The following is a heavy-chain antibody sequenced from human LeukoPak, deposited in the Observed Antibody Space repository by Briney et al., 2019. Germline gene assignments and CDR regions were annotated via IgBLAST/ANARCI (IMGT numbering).Heavy chain of an antibody. V-gene: IGHV1-8*02. CDR2: MNPNSGNT. CDR1: GYTFTGYY. J-gene: IGHJ4*02. D-gene: IGHD5-24*01. CDR3: ARGRRWIQLRHVFDY. Sequence: ASVKVSCKASGYTFTGYYMHWVRQAPGQGLEWMGWMNPNSGNTGYAQKFQGRVTMTRNTSISTAYMELSSLRSEDTAVYYCARGRRWIQLRHVFDYWGRGTLVTVSS.